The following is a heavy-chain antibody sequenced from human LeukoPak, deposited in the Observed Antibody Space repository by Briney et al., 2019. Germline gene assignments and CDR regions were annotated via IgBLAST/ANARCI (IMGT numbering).Heavy chain of an antibody. Sequence: PSEALSLTCTVSGGSISSSSYYWGWIRQPPGKGLEWIGSIYYSGSTYYNPSLKSRVTISVDTSKNQFSLKLSSVTAADTAVYYCAREPNYDVVSGFLYYFDPWGQGTLVSVSS. CDR2: IYYSGST. CDR3: AREPNYDVVSGFLYYFDP. D-gene: IGHD3-3*01. V-gene: IGHV4-39*02. CDR1: GGSISSSSYY. J-gene: IGHJ4*02.